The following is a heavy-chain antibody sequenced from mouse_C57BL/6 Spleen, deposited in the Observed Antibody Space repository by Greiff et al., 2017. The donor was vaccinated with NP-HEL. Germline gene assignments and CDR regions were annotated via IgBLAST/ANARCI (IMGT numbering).Heavy chain of an antibody. CDR2: ISYDGSN. Sequence: EVQLQQSGPGLVKPSQSLSLTCSVTGYSITSGYYWNWIRQFPGNKLEWMGYISYDGSNNYNPSLKNRISITRDTSKNQFFLKLKSVTTEDTATYYCAREGITTALDYWGQGTTLTVSS. V-gene: IGHV3-6*01. D-gene: IGHD1-2*01. J-gene: IGHJ2*01. CDR1: GYSITSGYY. CDR3: AREGITTALDY.